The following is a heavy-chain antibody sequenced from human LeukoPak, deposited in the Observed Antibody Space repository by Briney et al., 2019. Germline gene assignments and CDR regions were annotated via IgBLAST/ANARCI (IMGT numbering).Heavy chain of an antibody. D-gene: IGHD6-19*01. V-gene: IGHV3-74*01. CDR1: GFTFSSNW. CDR2: VNTDGSDT. Sequence: GGSLRLSCAASGFTFSSNWMHWVRQAPGKGLVWVSVVNTDGSDTRYADSAKGRFTVSRDNAKNTLYLQMNSLRAEDTAVYYCTTGYSGGSVAWGQGTLVTVSS. CDR3: TTGYSGGSVA. J-gene: IGHJ5*02.